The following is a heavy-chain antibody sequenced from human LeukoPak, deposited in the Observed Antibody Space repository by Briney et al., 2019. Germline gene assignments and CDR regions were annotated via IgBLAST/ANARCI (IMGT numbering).Heavy chain of an antibody. J-gene: IGHJ6*02. CDR2: INHSGST. CDR1: GGSFSGYY. V-gene: IGHV4-34*01. Sequence: PSETLSLTCAVYGGSFSGYYWSWIRQPPGKGLEWIGEINHSGSTNYNPSLKSRVTISVDTSKNQFSLKLSSVTAADTAVYYCARGGPPNTGRYYSYYYYYYGMDVWGQGTTVTVSS. D-gene: IGHD3-22*01. CDR3: ARGGPPNTGRYYSYYYYYYGMDV.